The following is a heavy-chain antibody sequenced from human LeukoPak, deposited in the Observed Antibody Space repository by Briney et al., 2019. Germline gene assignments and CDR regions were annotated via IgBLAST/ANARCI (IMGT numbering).Heavy chain of an antibody. J-gene: IGHJ4*02. CDR3: ARALYSSSDFDY. D-gene: IGHD6-6*01. CDR2: IYYSGST. Sequence: PSETLSLTCTVSGGSISSYYWSWIRQPPGKGLEWIGYIYYSGSTNYNPSLKSRVTISVDTSKNQFSLKLSSVTAADTAVYYCARALYSSSDFDYWGQGTLVTVSS. V-gene: IGHV4-59*01. CDR1: GGSISSYY.